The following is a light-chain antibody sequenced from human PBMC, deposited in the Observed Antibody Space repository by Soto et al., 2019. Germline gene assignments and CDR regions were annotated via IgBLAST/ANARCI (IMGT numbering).Light chain of an antibody. CDR2: DVS. Sequence: QSALTQPRSVSGSPGQSVTISCTGTSSDVGGYNYVSWYQQHPGKAPKLMIYDVSKRPSGVPDRFSGSKSGNTASLTISGLQAEDEADYYCCSYEGSYTWYVFGTGTKLTVL. CDR1: SSDVGGYNY. J-gene: IGLJ1*01. V-gene: IGLV2-11*01. CDR3: CSYEGSYTWYV.